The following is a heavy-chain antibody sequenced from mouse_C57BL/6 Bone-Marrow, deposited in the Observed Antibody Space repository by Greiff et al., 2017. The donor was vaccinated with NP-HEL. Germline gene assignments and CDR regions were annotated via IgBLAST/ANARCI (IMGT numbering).Heavy chain of an antibody. Sequence: QVQLKQPGAELVKPGASVKVSCKASGYTFTSYWMHWVKQRPGQGLEWIGRIHPSDSDTNYNQKFKGKATLTVDKSSSTAYMQLSSLTSEDSAVYYCAIRYYGSSPVYFDYWGQGTTLTVSS. CDR1: GYTFTSYW. CDR2: IHPSDSDT. D-gene: IGHD1-1*01. J-gene: IGHJ2*01. CDR3: AIRYYGSSPVYFDY. V-gene: IGHV1-74*01.